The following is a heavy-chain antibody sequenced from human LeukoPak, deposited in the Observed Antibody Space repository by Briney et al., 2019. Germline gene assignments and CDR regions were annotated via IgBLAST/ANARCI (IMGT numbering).Heavy chain of an antibody. Sequence: RGSLRLSCAASGFTFSSYAMSWVRQAPGKGLEWVSAISGSGGSTYYADSVKGRFTISRDNSKNTLYLQMNSLRAEDTAVYYCAKVRQWLDYYFDYWGQGTLVTVSS. J-gene: IGHJ4*02. CDR2: ISGSGGST. D-gene: IGHD6-19*01. CDR3: AKVRQWLDYYFDY. V-gene: IGHV3-23*01. CDR1: GFTFSSYA.